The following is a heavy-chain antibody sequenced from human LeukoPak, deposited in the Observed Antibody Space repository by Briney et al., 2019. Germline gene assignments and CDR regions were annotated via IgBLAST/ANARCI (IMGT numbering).Heavy chain of an antibody. J-gene: IGHJ4*02. CDR3: ARGQGIAAFDY. D-gene: IGHD6-25*01. CDR2: ISGSGVST. CDR1: GFTFSSYA. Sequence: GGSLRLSCAASGFTFSSYAMSWVRQAPGKGLEWVLSISGSGVSTYYADSVKGRFTISSDNSKNTLFLQMNSLRAEDTAVYYCARGQGIAAFDYWGQGTLVTVSS. V-gene: IGHV3-23*01.